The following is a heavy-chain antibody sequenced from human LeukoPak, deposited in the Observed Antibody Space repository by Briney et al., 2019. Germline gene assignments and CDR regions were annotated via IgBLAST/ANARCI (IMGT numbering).Heavy chain of an antibody. CDR1: GW. J-gene: IGHJ4*02. CDR3: ASVFES. Sequence: GGSLRLSCAASGWMHWVRQAPGKGLVWVSGINHDGTGTYYADSVKGRFTISRDNAKNTVYLQMNSLGAEDTAVYYCASVFESWGQGFLVTVSS. V-gene: IGHV3-74*01. CDR2: INHDGTGT.